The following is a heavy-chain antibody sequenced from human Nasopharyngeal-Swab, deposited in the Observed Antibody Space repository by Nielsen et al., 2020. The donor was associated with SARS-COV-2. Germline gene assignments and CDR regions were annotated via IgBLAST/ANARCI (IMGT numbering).Heavy chain of an antibody. Sequence: SVKVSCKASGGTFSSYALSWVRQAPGQGLEWLGGIVPLLGTTKYGQKFQGRVTFTADKSTTTAYMELNSLISGDTAVYFCAGGYDFWSGYSQWGQGTLVTVSS. CDR3: AGGYDFWSGYSQ. J-gene: IGHJ4*02. D-gene: IGHD3-3*01. V-gene: IGHV1-69*06. CDR1: GGTFSSYA. CDR2: IVPLLGTT.